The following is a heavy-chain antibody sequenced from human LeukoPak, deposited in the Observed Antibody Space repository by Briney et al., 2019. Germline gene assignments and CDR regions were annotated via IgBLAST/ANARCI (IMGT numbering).Heavy chain of an antibody. CDR2: IYYSGST. D-gene: IGHD3-3*01. CDR3: ARGPKGFLEWFDY. CDR1: GGSISSGDYY. V-gene: IGHV4-30-4*08. Sequence: PSQTLSLXCTVSGGSISSGDYYWSWIRQPPGKGLEWIGYIYYSGSTYYNPSLKSRVTISVDTSKNQFSLKLSSVTAADTAVYYCARGPKGFLEWFDYWGQGTLVTVSS. J-gene: IGHJ4*02.